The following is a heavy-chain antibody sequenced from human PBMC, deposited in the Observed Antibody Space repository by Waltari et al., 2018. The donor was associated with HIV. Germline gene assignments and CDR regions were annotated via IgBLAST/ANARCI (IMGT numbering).Heavy chain of an antibody. V-gene: IGHV2-5*02. CDR2: IYWDDDK. Sequence: QITLKESGPTPVKPTQTLTLTCTFSGFSLSSTGVGVGWVRQSPRKALEWLALIYWDDDKRYSPSLNSRLTISKDISKNHVVLTMTSMDPVDTATYYCVCSPRGSDFDYWGQGTLVIVSS. J-gene: IGHJ4*02. CDR1: GFSLSSTGVG. CDR3: VCSPRGSDFDY. D-gene: IGHD6-13*01.